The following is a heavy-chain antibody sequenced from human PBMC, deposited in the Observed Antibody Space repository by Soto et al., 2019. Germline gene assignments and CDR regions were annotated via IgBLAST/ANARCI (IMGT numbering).Heavy chain of an antibody. CDR2: ITWNSGRI. D-gene: IGHD5-12*01. Sequence: PGGSLRLSCAASGFTFHDYAMHWVRQAPGKGLAWVSGITWNSGRIDYADPVKGRFTVSRDNAKNSLYLQMNSLRAEDTALYYCAKDRGFNYGYSGYADWGQGT. V-gene: IGHV3-9*01. CDR3: AKDRGFNYGYSGYAD. J-gene: IGHJ4*02. CDR1: GFTFHDYA.